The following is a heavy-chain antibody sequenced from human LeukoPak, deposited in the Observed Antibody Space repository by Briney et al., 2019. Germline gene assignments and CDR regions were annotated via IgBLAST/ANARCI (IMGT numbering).Heavy chain of an antibody. CDR3: ARDAGYGSGIYIDH. V-gene: IGHV3-30*04. Sequence: GGSLRLSCVASEFTFSTYSMHWVRQAPGKGLEWVAVITYGGKNKYYADSVKGRFTISRDNSGNTVHLQMNSLRPEDTAVYYCARDAGYGSGIYIDHWGQGALVTVSS. J-gene: IGHJ4*02. CDR2: ITYGGKNK. CDR1: EFTFSTYS. D-gene: IGHD3-10*01.